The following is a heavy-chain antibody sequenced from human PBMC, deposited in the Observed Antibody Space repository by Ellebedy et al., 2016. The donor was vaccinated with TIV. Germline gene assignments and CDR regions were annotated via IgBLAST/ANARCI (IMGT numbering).Heavy chain of an antibody. V-gene: IGHV3-23*01. CDR1: GFTFNSHA. Sequence: GESLKISCAASGFTFNSHAMSWVRQAPGKGLEWVSGISVSGVDTYYADSVKGRFTISRDNSKNTLYLQMSSLRAEDTAVYYCAKDWGEGYGLDAFDIWGQGTMVTVSS. J-gene: IGHJ3*02. CDR3: AKDWGEGYGLDAFDI. D-gene: IGHD3-16*01. CDR2: ISVSGVDT.